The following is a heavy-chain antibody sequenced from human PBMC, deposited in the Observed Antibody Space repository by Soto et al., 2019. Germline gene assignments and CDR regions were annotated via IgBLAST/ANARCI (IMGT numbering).Heavy chain of an antibody. CDR2: IDPSDSQT. Sequence: GESLKISCKGSGYSFAGYWITWVRQKPGKGLEWMGRIDPSDSQTYYSPSFRGHVTISVTKSITTVFLQWSSLRASDTAMYYCARQIYDSDTGPNFQYYFDSWGQGTTVTVYS. D-gene: IGHD3-22*01. V-gene: IGHV5-10-1*01. J-gene: IGHJ4*02. CDR3: ARQIYDSDTGPNFQYYFDS. CDR1: GYSFAGYW.